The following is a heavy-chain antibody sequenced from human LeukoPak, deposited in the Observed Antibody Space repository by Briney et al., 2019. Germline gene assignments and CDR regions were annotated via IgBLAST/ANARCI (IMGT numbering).Heavy chain of an antibody. D-gene: IGHD1-14*01. CDR3: ARDPARSDECYFDY. J-gene: IGHJ4*02. CDR1: GFTFSRYW. Sequence: PGGSLRLSCAASGFTFSRYWMSWVRQAPGKGLEWVANIKQDGSEKYYVDSVKGRFTISRDNAKNSLYLQMNSLRAEDTAVYYCARDPARSDECYFDYWGQGTLVTVSS. CDR2: IKQDGSEK. V-gene: IGHV3-7*03.